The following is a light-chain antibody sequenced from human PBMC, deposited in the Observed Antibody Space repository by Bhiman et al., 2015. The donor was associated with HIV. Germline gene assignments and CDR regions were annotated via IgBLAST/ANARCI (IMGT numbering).Light chain of an antibody. Sequence: QSALTQPASVSGSPGQSITISCTGTSSDVGSYNLVSWYQQHPGKVPKLMIYEVSKRPSGVSNRFSGSKSGNTASLTISGLQAEDEADYYCCSYAGSSLYVFATGTKVTVL. CDR2: EVS. CDR3: CSYAGSSLYV. J-gene: IGLJ1*01. CDR1: SSDVGSYNL. V-gene: IGLV2-23*02.